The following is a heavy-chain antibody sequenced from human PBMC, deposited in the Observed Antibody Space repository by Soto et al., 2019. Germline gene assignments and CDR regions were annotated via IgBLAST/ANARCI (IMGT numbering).Heavy chain of an antibody. V-gene: IGHV3-30*18. CDR3: AKETHSSGYGSYFDY. J-gene: IGHJ4*02. D-gene: IGHD3-22*01. CDR2: ISKDGSTK. CDR1: GFTFSSYG. Sequence: SLRLSCAASGFTFSSYGMHWVRQAPGKGLEWVAVISKDGSTKYDADSVKGRFTISRDNSKNTLYLQMNSLRAEDTAVYYCAKETHSSGYGSYFDYWGQGTLVTVPS.